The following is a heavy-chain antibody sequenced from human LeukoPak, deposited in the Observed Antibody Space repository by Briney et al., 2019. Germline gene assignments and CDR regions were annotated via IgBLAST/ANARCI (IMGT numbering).Heavy chain of an antibody. V-gene: IGHV3-23*01. D-gene: IGHD3-9*01. CDR2: LSGSGGST. CDR1: GFTFNSYA. CDR3: AKGGYYDILAGYYRGLYFDY. Sequence: AGSLRYYCAASGFTFNSYAMSWVRPAPGKGLEWVSALSGSGGSTYYADSVKGRFTISRDNSKTTLYLQMNSLRAEDTAVYYCAKGGYYDILAGYYRGLYFDYWGQGTLVTVSS. J-gene: IGHJ4*02.